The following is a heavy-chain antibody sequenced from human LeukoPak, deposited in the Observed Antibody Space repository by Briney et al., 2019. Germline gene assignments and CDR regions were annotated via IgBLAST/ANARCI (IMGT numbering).Heavy chain of an antibody. V-gene: IGHV1-2*02. CDR1: GYTFTGYY. CDR2: INPNSGGT. D-gene: IGHD3-9*01. Sequence: ASVKVSCKASGYTFTGYYMHWVRQAPGQGLEWMGWINPNSGGTNYAQKLQGRVTMTTDTSTSTAYMELRSLRSDDTAVYYCARGTPHYDILTGYWRYYMDVWGKGTTVTVSS. CDR3: ARGTPHYDILTGYWRYYMDV. J-gene: IGHJ6*03.